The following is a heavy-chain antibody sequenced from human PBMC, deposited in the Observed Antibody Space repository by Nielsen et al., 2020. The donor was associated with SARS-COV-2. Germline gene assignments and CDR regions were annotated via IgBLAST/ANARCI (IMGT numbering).Heavy chain of an antibody. Sequence: GGSLRLSCAASRFTFSSYGMHWVRPATGKGLEGVAVIWYDGSNKYYADSVQGRFTISRDNSKNTLYLQMNSLRAQDTAVYYCARVASWSYLGYFDYWGQGTLVTVSS. D-gene: IGHD3-10*01. CDR3: ARVASWSYLGYFDY. CDR1: RFTFSSYG. J-gene: IGHJ4*02. CDR2: IWYDGSNK. V-gene: IGHV3-30*19.